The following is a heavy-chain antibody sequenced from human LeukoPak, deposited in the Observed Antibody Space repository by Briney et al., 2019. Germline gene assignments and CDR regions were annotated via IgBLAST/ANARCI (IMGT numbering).Heavy chain of an antibody. Sequence: GGSLRLSCAASGFTFSSYSMNWVRQAPGKGLEWVSSISSSSSYIYYADSVKGRFTISRDNAKNSLYLQMNSLRAEDTAVYYCAREKGYYGSSAMAGDAFDIWGQGTMVTVSS. CDR2: ISSSSSYI. D-gene: IGHD3-22*01. V-gene: IGHV3-21*01. J-gene: IGHJ3*02. CDR3: AREKGYYGSSAMAGDAFDI. CDR1: GFTFSSYS.